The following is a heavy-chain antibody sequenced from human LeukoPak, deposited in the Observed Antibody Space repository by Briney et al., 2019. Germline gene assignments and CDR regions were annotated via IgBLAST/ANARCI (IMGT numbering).Heavy chain of an antibody. CDR3: ASYTHGSYGLEY. CDR1: GFTFSNYW. V-gene: IGHV3-74*01. D-gene: IGHD1-26*01. CDR2: INGDGGSR. Sequence: PGGSLRLSCAASGFTFSNYWMHWVRQAPGEGLVWVARINGDGGSRSYADSVKGRFTISRDNAKGILYLQMNSLRAEDTAVYYCASYTHGSYGLEYWGQGTLVTVSS. J-gene: IGHJ4*02.